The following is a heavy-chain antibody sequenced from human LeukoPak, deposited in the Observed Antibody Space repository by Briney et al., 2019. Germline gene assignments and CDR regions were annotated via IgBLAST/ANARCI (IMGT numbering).Heavy chain of an antibody. CDR2: INSGGTVT. CDR3: AKDQERYSSSWYFDY. J-gene: IGHJ4*02. V-gene: IGHV3-74*01. D-gene: IGHD6-13*01. CDR1: GFTFSDFW. Sequence: GGSLRLSCAASGFTFSDFWMHWVRQAPGKGLVWVSRINSGGTVTNYADSVKGRLTISRDNAKNTLYLQMNSLRAEDTAVYYCAKDQERYSSSWYFDYWGQGTLVTVSS.